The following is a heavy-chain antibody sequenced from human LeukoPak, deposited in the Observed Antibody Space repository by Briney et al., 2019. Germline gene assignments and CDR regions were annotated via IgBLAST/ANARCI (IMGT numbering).Heavy chain of an antibody. J-gene: IGHJ3*02. D-gene: IGHD3-22*01. Sequence: PSETLSLTCTVSGGSISSYYWSWIRQPPGRGLEWIGYIYYSGSTNYNPSLKSRVTISVDTSKNQFSLKLSSVTAADTAVYYCARRTGNAYYYDSSGYYSPRDDAFDIWGQGTMVTVSS. V-gene: IGHV4-59*08. CDR1: GGSISSYY. CDR2: IYYSGST. CDR3: ARRTGNAYYYDSSGYYSPRDDAFDI.